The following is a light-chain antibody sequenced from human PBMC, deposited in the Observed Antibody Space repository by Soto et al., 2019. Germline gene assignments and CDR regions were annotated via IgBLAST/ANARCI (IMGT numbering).Light chain of an antibody. CDR2: DAS. J-gene: IGKJ1*01. Sequence: DIQMSQSPSTLSASVGDRVTITCRASENIGKWLAWYQQKPGRAPKLLIYDASTLESGVPSRFSGSGSGTEFTLTISSLQPEDFATYYCQQGFSTPPTFGQGTKVDIK. CDR3: QQGFSTPPT. CDR1: ENIGKW. V-gene: IGKV1-5*01.